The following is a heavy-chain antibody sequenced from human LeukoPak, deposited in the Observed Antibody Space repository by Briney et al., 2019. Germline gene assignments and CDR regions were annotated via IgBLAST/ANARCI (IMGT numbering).Heavy chain of an antibody. D-gene: IGHD5-18*01. CDR3: ANDARLVGGYSYGTVFDY. J-gene: IGHJ4*02. Sequence: GGSLRLSCAASGFTFDDYAMHWVRQAPGKGLEWVSGISWNSGSIGYADSVKGRFTISRDNAKNSLYLQMNSLRAEDTALYYCANDARLVGGYSYGTVFDYWGQGTLVTVSS. V-gene: IGHV3-9*01. CDR1: GFTFDDYA. CDR2: ISWNSGSI.